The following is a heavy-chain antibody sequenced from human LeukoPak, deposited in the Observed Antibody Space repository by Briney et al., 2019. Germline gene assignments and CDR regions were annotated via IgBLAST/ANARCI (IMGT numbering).Heavy chain of an antibody. CDR3: ARGPLYYDSSGYTY. J-gene: IGHJ4*02. V-gene: IGHV4-59*12. CDR2: IYYSGST. D-gene: IGHD3-22*01. CDR1: GGSISSYY. Sequence: SETLSLTCTVSGGSISSYYWSWIRQPPGKGLEWIGYIYYSGSTNYNPSLKSRVTISVDTSKNQFSLKLSSVTAADTAVYYCARGPLYYDSSGYTYWGLGTLVTVSS.